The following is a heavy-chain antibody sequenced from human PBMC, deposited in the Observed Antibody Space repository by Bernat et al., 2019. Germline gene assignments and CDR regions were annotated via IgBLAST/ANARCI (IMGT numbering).Heavy chain of an antibody. D-gene: IGHD2-2*01. J-gene: IGHJ6*03. Sequence: EVQLVESGGGLAQPGGSLRLSCAASGFTFSSYWMSWVRQAPGKGLEWVANIKQDGSQTYYVDSVKGRFTISRDNTKNTVYLQMNSLRAEDTAVYYCARAPISYCSSTSCYGGYYMDVWGKGTTVTVSS. CDR2: IKQDGSQT. CDR1: GFTFSSYW. CDR3: ARAPISYCSSTSCYGGYYMDV. V-gene: IGHV3-7*01.